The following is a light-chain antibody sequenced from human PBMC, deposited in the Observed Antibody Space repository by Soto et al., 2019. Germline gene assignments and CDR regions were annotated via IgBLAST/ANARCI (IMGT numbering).Light chain of an antibody. CDR3: HQYGSSPPCT. J-gene: IGKJ2*02. V-gene: IGKV3-20*01. CDR1: QSVSSSY. CDR2: GAS. Sequence: EIVLTQSPGTLSLSPGERATLSCRASQSVSSSYLAWYQQKTGQAPRLLIYGASSRATGIPDRFSGSGSGTDFTLNIRRLEPEDFAVYHCHQYGSSPPCTSAQRTQVDI.